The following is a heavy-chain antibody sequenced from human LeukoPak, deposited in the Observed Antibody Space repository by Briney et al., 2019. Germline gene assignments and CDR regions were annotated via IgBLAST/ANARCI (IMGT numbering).Heavy chain of an antibody. D-gene: IGHD4-17*01. CDR3: AKERLGGNYGDYAVDY. J-gene: IGHJ4*02. CDR2: VSGSGDGT. Sequence: GGSLRLSCAASGFTFTSYAMSWVRQAPGKGLGWVSSVSGSGDGTYYADSVKGRFTISRDNSKKTLDLHMDSLRADDTAVYYCAKERLGGNYGDYAVDYWGQGTMVTVSS. V-gene: IGHV3-23*01. CDR1: GFTFTSYA.